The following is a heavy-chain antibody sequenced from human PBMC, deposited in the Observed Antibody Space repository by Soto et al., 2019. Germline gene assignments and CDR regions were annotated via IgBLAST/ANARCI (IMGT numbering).Heavy chain of an antibody. CDR2: ISSSSSTI. CDR1: GFTFSSYS. CDR3: ARDLTDSILWHDPNWFDP. V-gene: IGHV3-48*02. J-gene: IGHJ5*02. D-gene: IGHD2-21*01. Sequence: EVQLVESGGGLVQPGGSLRLSCAASGFTFSSYSMNWVRQAPGKGLEWVSYISSSSSTIYYADSVKGRFTISRDNAKNSLYLQMNSLRDEDTAVYYCARDLTDSILWHDPNWFDPWGQGTLVTVSS.